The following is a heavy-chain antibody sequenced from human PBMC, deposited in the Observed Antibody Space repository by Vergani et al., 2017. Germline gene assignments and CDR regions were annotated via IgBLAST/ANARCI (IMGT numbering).Heavy chain of an antibody. D-gene: IGHD2-2*01. V-gene: IGHV3-23*01. J-gene: IGHJ2*01. CDR3: AKLFPHSLVPATDWYFDL. Sequence: EVQLLESGGGLVQPGGSLRLSCAASGFTFSSYAMSWVRQAPGKGLEWVSAISGRGGSTYYADSVKGRFTISRDNSKNTLYLQMNSLRAEDTAVYYCAKLFPHSLVPATDWYFDLWGRGTLVTVSS. CDR2: ISGRGGST. CDR1: GFTFSSYA.